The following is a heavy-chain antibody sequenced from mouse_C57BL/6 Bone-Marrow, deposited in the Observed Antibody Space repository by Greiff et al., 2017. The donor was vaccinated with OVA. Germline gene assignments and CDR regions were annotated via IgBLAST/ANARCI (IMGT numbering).Heavy chain of an antibody. CDR3: ARFTTVVALHWYFDV. D-gene: IGHD1-1*01. J-gene: IGHJ1*03. CDR2: IYPGSGST. V-gene: IGHV1-55*01. Sequence: QVQLKQSGAELVKPGASVKMSCKASGYTFTSYWITWVKQRPGQGLEWIGDIYPGSGSTNYNEKFKSKATLTVDTSSSTAYMQLSSLTSEDSAVYDCARFTTVVALHWYFDVWGTGTTVTVSS. CDR1: GYTFTSYW.